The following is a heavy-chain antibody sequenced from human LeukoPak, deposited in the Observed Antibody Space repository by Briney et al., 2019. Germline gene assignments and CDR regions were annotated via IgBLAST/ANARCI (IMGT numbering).Heavy chain of an antibody. D-gene: IGHD3-10*01. J-gene: IGHJ6*03. Sequence: SETLSLTCAVYGGSFSGYYWSWIRQPAGKGLEWIGRIYTSGSTNYNPSLKSRVTMSVDTSKNQFSLKLSSVTAADTAVYYCAREGPYGSGSYYVDYYHYMDVWGKGTTVTISS. CDR3: AREGPYGSGSYYVDYYHYMDV. V-gene: IGHV4-4*07. CDR2: IYTSGST. CDR1: GGSFSGYY.